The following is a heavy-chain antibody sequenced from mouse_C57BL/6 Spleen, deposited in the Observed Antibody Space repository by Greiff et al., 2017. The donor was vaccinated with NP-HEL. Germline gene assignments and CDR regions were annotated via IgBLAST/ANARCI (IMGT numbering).Heavy chain of an antibody. Sequence: QVQLQQPGTELVKPGASGYTFTSYWMHWVKQRPGQGLEWIGNINPSNGGTNYNEKFKSKATLTVDKSSSTAYMQLSSLTSEDSAVYYCARGQLFYYFDYWGQGTTLTVSS. V-gene: IGHV1-53*01. CDR2: INPSNGGT. J-gene: IGHJ2*01. CDR3: ARGQLFYYFDY. CDR1: GYTFTSYW. D-gene: IGHD4-1*02.